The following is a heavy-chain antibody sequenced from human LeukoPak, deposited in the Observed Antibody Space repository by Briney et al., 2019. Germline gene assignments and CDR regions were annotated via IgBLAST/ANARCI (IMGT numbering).Heavy chain of an antibody. CDR2: ISHSGST. Sequence: SETLSLTCTVSGGSISSYYWSWIRQPPGKGLEWIGYISHSGSTYYNPSLKSRVTISVDRSKNQFSLKLTSVTAADTAVYYCARGLIYNNDDAFNIWGQGTMVTVSS. V-gene: IGHV4-59*01. D-gene: IGHD4-11*01. CDR1: GGSISSYY. J-gene: IGHJ3*02. CDR3: ARGLIYNNDDAFNI.